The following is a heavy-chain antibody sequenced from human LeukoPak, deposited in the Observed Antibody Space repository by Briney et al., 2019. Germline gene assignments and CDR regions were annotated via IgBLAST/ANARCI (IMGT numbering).Heavy chain of an antibody. CDR2: ISSSSSTM. D-gene: IGHD3-3*01. V-gene: IGHV3-48*02. CDR1: GFTFNRYS. Sequence: GGSLRLSCAASGFTFNRYSLNWVRQAPGKGLEWISYISSSSSTMYYAGSVKGRFTISIDNAKNSLYLQMNSLRDDDTAVYYCARSLDYDFWSGYQYYFDYWGQGTLVTVSS. J-gene: IGHJ4*02. CDR3: ARSLDYDFWSGYQYYFDY.